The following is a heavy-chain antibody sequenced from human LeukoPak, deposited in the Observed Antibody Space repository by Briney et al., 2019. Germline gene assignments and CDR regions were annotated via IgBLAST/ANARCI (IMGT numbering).Heavy chain of an antibody. CDR2: IYPGDSDT. CDR3: VRRVGNSKYDY. CDR1: GDNLASYW. J-gene: IGHJ4*02. V-gene: IGHV5-51*01. Sequence: GESLKISCRVFGDNLASYWIGWVRQMSGKGLEWMGIIYPGDSDTRYSPSFQGQVTISADKSISAAYLQWSSLKASDTAMYYCVRRVGNSKYDYWGQGTLLTVSS. D-gene: IGHD4-11*01.